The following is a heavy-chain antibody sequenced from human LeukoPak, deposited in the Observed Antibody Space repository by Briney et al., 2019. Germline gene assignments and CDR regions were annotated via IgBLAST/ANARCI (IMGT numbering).Heavy chain of an antibody. J-gene: IGHJ4*02. CDR3: ARGTAAGRREFNFDY. Sequence: GGSLRLSCAASGFAFSDYYMSWIRQAPGKGLESLSYISSTSSFTNYADSVKGRFTISRDNAKNSLYLQMNSLRAEDTAVYYCARGTAAGRREFNFDYWGQGTLVTVSS. CDR2: ISSTSSFT. CDR1: GFAFSDYY. D-gene: IGHD6-13*01. V-gene: IGHV3-11*05.